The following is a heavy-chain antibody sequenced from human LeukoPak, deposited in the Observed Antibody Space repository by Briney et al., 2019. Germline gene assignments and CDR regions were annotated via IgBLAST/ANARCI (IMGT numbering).Heavy chain of an antibody. CDR1: GGSFSDYY. Sequence: PSETLSLTCAVYGGSFSDYYWTWLRQPPGKRLEWIGEINHSGGTNYNPSLKSRVTISVDTSKNQFSLKLSSVTAADTAVYYCGNAFDIWGQGTMVTVSS. V-gene: IGHV4-34*01. CDR2: INHSGGT. CDR3: GNAFDI. J-gene: IGHJ3*02.